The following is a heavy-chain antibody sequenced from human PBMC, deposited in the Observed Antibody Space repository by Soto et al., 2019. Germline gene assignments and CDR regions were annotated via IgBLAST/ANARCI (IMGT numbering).Heavy chain of an antibody. Sequence: EVQLVESGGGLVKPGGSLRLSCAASGFTFSSYSMNWVRQAPGKGLEWVSSISSSSSYIYYADSVKGRFTISRDNAKNSLYLQMNSLRAEDTAVYYCARDRRYCTNGVCSNSMDVWGQGTTVTVSS. J-gene: IGHJ6*02. CDR1: GFTFSSYS. CDR3: ARDRRYCTNGVCSNSMDV. D-gene: IGHD2-8*01. CDR2: ISSSSSYI. V-gene: IGHV3-21*01.